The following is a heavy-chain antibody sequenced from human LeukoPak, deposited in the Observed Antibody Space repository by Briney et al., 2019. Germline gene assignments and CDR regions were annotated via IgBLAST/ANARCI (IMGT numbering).Heavy chain of an antibody. J-gene: IGHJ5*02. Sequence: ASVNVSCKASGYTFTVYYMHWVRQAPGQGLEWMGWINPNSGGTNYAQKFQGRVTMTRDTSISTAYMELSRLRSDDTAVYYCARARQWLVQVIFDPWGQGTLVTVSA. D-gene: IGHD6-19*01. CDR3: ARARQWLVQVIFDP. V-gene: IGHV1-2*02. CDR1: GYTFTVYY. CDR2: INPNSGGT.